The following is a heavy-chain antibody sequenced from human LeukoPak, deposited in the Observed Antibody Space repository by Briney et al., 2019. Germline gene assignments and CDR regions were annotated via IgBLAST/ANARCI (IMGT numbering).Heavy chain of an antibody. Sequence: GGSLRLTCAASGFTFSSYSMNWVRQAPGKGLEWVSSISSSSSYIYYADSVKGRFTISRDNAKNSLYLQMNSLRAEDTAVYYCARAGFGALPILGDAFDIWGQGTMVTVSS. CDR3: ARAGFGALPILGDAFDI. CDR1: GFTFSSYS. CDR2: ISSSSSYI. D-gene: IGHD3-10*01. V-gene: IGHV3-21*01. J-gene: IGHJ3*02.